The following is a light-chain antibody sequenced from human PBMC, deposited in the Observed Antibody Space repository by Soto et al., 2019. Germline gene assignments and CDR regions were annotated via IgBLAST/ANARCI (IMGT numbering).Light chain of an antibody. CDR3: SSYTSSITLGV. CDR2: DVS. J-gene: IGLJ1*01. Sequence: ALTQPASVSGSPGQSITISCTGTSSDVGGYDYVSWYQQHPGKAPKLMIYDVSNRPSGVSNRFSGSKSGNTASLTISGLQDEDEADYYCSSYTSSITLGVFGTGTKVTVL. CDR1: SSDVGGYDY. V-gene: IGLV2-14*01.